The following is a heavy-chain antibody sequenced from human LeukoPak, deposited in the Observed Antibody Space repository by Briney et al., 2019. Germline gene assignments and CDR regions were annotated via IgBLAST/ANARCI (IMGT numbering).Heavy chain of an antibody. CDR1: GGPVSRYY. CDR3: ARAPVKWELLYAFDI. D-gene: IGHD1-26*01. CDR2: VYYSGIT. V-gene: IGHV4-59*02. J-gene: IGHJ3*02. Sequence: PSETLSLTCTVSGGPVSRYYWSWIRQPPAKGLEWIGYVYYSGITTCNPSLKSRVTISVDTSRNQYSLKLSSVTAADTAVYYCARAPVKWELLYAFDIWGQGTMVTVSS.